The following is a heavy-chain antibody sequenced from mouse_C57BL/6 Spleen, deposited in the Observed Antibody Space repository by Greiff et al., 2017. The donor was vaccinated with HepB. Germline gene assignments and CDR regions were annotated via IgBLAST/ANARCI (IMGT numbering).Heavy chain of an antibody. CDR1: GYTFTDYY. Sequence: VQLQQSGAELVRPGASVKLSCKASGYTFTDYYINWVKQRPGQGLEWIARIYPGSGNTYYNEKFKGKATLTAEKSSSTAYMQLSSLTSEDSAVYFCARDHTRRASWFAYWGQGTLVTVSA. D-gene: IGHD2-12*01. CDR2: IYPGSGNT. CDR3: ARDHTRRASWFAY. J-gene: IGHJ3*01. V-gene: IGHV1-76*01.